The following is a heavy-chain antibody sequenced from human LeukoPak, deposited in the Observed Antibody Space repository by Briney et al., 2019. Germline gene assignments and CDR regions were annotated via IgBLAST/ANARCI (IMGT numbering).Heavy chain of an antibody. J-gene: IGHJ6*02. D-gene: IGHD1-14*01. CDR2: INAGNGNT. CDR1: GYIFTNYG. Sequence: ASVKVSCKTSGYIFTNYGVSWVRQAPGQRLEWMGWINAGNGNTKYSQKFQGRVTITRDTSASTAYMELSSLRSEDTAVYYCAIAEARYYYYGMDVWGQGTTVTVSS. CDR3: AIAEARYYYYGMDV. V-gene: IGHV1-3*01.